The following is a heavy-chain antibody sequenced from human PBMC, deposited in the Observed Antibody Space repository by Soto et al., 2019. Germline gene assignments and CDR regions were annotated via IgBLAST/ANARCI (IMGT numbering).Heavy chain of an antibody. CDR1: GFTFNSYS. V-gene: IGHV3-23*01. CDR3: AKQRPLGFCSSTSCPSYMDV. D-gene: IGHD2-2*01. J-gene: IGHJ6*03. Sequence: GGSLRLSCAASGFTFNSYSRSWVRQAPGKGLEWVSAISGGGDSTYYADSVKGRFTISRDNSKNTLYLRMNSLRAEDTAVYYCAKQRPLGFCSSTSCPSYMDVWGKGTTVTVSS. CDR2: ISGGGDST.